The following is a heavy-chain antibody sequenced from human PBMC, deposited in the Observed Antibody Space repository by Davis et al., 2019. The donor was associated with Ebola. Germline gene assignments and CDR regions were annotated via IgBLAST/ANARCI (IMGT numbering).Heavy chain of an antibody. D-gene: IGHD4-23*01. CDR2: IYHSGST. V-gene: IGHV4-4*02. Sequence: PSETLSLTCAVSGGSISSSNWWSWVRQPPGKGLEWIGEIYHSGSTNYNPSLKSRVIMSVDKSKNQLALKLNSVTAADTAVYYCAGYYGGEGGRGPWGQGTLVTVSP. CDR1: GGSISSSNW. CDR3: AGYYGGEGGRGP. J-gene: IGHJ5*02.